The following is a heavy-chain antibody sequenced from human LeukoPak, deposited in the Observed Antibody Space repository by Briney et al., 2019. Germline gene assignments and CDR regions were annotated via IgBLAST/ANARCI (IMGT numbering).Heavy chain of an antibody. CDR3: ARALPYYYDSSGYYYGLVYFDY. CDR1: GDSIRSYY. Sequence: PSETLSLTCTVSGDSIRSYYWSWIRQLPGKGLEWIGYSSYTGSTNYNPSLKSRVTISVDTSKNQFSLKLSSVTAADTAVYYCARALPYYYDSSGYYYGLVYFDYWGQGTLVTVSS. CDR2: SSYTGST. D-gene: IGHD3-22*01. J-gene: IGHJ4*02. V-gene: IGHV4-59*01.